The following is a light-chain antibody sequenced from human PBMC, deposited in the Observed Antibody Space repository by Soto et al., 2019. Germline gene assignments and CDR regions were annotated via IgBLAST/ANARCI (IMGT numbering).Light chain of an antibody. CDR1: ALPKQY. V-gene: IGLV3-25*03. CDR3: QSADSSGSYEV. J-gene: IGLJ3*02. Sequence: SSELTQPPSVSVSPGQTARITCSGDALPKQYVYWYQQKPGQAPVLMIYKDSERPSGIPERFSGSSSGTTVTLTISGVQAEDEADYYCQSADSSGSYEVFGGGTKVTVL. CDR2: KDS.